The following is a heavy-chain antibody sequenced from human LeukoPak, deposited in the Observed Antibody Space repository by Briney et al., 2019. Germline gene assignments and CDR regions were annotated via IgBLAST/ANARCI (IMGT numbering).Heavy chain of an antibody. Sequence: ASVKVSCKASGYTFTGYYMHWVRPAPGQGLEWMGWINPNSGGTNYAQKFQGRVTMTRDTSISTAYMELSRLRSDDTAVYYCARVATATVTYKIDYWGQGTLVTVSS. CDR1: GYTFTGYY. CDR3: ARVATATVTYKIDY. D-gene: IGHD4-17*01. CDR2: INPNSGGT. J-gene: IGHJ4*02. V-gene: IGHV1-2*02.